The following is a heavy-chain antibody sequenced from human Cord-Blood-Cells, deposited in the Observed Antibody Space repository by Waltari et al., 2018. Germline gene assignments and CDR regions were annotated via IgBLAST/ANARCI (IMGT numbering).Heavy chain of an antibody. J-gene: IGHJ3*02. CDR1: GGSISSHY. CDR2: IYYSGST. CDR3: ARTPYSSSSGPPFDI. V-gene: IGHV4-59*11. Sequence: QVQLQESGPGLVKPSETLSLTCTVSGGSISSHYWSWIRQPPGKGLEWIGYIYYSGSTNYNPSLKSRVTISVDTSKNQFSLKLSSVTAADTAVYYCARTPYSSSSGPPFDIWGQGIMVTVSS. D-gene: IGHD6-6*01.